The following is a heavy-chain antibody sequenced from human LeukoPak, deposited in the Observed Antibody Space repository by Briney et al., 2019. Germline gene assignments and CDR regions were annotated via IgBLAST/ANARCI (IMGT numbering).Heavy chain of an antibody. V-gene: IGHV1-8*01. CDR1: GYTFTSYD. Sequence: ASVRVSCKASGYTFTSYDINWVRQATGQGLEWMGWMNPNSGNTGYAQKFQGRVTMTRNTSISTAYMELSSLRSEDTAVYYCARDLTRGRIQLSWEAKRPYYFDYWGQGTLVTVSS. CDR3: ARDLTRGRIQLSWEAKRPYYFDY. D-gene: IGHD5-18*01. CDR2: MNPNSGNT. J-gene: IGHJ4*02.